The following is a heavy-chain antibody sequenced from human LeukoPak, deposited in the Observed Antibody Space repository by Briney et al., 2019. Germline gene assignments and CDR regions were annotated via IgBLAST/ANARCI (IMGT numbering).Heavy chain of an antibody. Sequence: ASVKVSCTASGYTFIDYYIHWVRQAPGQGLEWLGWINPNNSDTNFAQIFQGRVTLTTDTSVNTTYLELNKLTPDDTAIYYCARGAKNYWGQGTLITVS. CDR2: INPNNSDT. V-gene: IGHV1-2*02. D-gene: IGHD2/OR15-2a*01. CDR1: GYTFIDYY. J-gene: IGHJ4*02. CDR3: ARGAKNY.